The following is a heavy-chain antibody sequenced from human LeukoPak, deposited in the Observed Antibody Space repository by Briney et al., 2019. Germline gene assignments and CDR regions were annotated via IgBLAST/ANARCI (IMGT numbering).Heavy chain of an antibody. CDR3: ARDPSVVVVAAESTTDAFDI. D-gene: IGHD2-15*01. CDR2: INPSGGST. CDR1: GYTFTSYY. J-gene: IGHJ3*02. V-gene: IGHV1-46*01. Sequence: ASVKVSCKASGYTFTSYYMHWVRQAPGQGLEWMGIINPSGGSTSYAQKFQGRVTMTRDTSTGTVYMELSSLRSEDTAVYYCARDPSVVVVAAESTTDAFDIWGQGTMVTVSS.